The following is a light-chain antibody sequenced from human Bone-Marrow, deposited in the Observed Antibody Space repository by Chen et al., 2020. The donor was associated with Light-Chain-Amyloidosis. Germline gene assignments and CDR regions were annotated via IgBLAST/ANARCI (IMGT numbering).Light chain of an antibody. CDR1: SSDVGSYDF. Sequence: QSALTHPAPVSGSPGQSITLSSTGTSSDVGSYDFVAWYQQHAGKAPKLMIYEVTKRPSGVSNRFSGSKSGNTASLTISGLQAEDEADYYCCSYAGSPLYVFGTGTKVSVL. CDR2: EVT. V-gene: IGLV2-23*02. J-gene: IGLJ1*01. CDR3: CSYAGSPLYV.